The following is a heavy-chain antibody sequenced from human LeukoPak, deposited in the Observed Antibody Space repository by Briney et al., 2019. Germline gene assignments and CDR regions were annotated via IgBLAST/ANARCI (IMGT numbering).Heavy chain of an antibody. D-gene: IGHD3-22*01. Sequence: SETLSLTCAVYGGSFSGYYWSWIRQPPGKGLEWIREINHSGSTNYNPSLKSRVTISVDTSKNQFSLKLSSVTAADTAVCYCARGRNYYDSSGYYPYFDYWGQGTLVTVSS. V-gene: IGHV4-34*01. CDR2: INHSGST. J-gene: IGHJ4*02. CDR1: GGSFSGYY. CDR3: ARGRNYYDSSGYYPYFDY.